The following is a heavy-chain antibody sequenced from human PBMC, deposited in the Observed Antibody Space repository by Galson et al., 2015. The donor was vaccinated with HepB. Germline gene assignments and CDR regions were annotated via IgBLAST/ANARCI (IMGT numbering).Heavy chain of an antibody. Sequence: SVKVSCKASGYTFTSYGISWVRQAPGQGLEWMGWISAYNGNTNYAQKLQGRVTMTTDTSTSTAYMELRSLRSDDTAVYYCARDRASYCSGGSCSDAFDIWGQGTMVTVSS. V-gene: IGHV1-18*01. D-gene: IGHD2-15*01. CDR3: ARDRASYCSGGSCSDAFDI. J-gene: IGHJ3*02. CDR2: ISAYNGNT. CDR1: GYTFTSYG.